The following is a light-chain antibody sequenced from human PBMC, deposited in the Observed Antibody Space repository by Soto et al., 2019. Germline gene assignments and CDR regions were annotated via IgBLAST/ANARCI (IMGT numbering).Light chain of an antibody. CDR3: SSYTSSSTV. CDR1: SSDVGSYNR. V-gene: IGLV2-18*02. Sequence: QSALTQPPSVSGSPGQSVTISCTGTSSDVGSYNRVSWYQQPPGTAPKLMIYEVSNRPSGVPDRFSGSKSGNTASLTISGLQAEDEAYYYCSSYTSSSTVFGTGTKLTVL. CDR2: EVS. J-gene: IGLJ1*01.